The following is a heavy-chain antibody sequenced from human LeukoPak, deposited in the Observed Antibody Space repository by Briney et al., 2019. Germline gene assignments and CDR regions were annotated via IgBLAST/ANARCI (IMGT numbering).Heavy chain of an antibody. Sequence: GGSLRLSCAASGFTFSSYSMNWVRQAPGKGLEWVSSISSSSSYIYYADSVKGRFTISRDNAKNSLYLQMNSLRAEDTAVYYCARDRIQLCAPFDYWGQGTLVTVSS. CDR2: ISSSSSYI. CDR3: ARDRIQLCAPFDY. D-gene: IGHD5-18*01. J-gene: IGHJ4*02. V-gene: IGHV3-21*01. CDR1: GFTFSSYS.